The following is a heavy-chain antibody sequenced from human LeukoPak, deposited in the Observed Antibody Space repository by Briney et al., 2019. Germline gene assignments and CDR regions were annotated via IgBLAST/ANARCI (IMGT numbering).Heavy chain of an antibody. CDR1: GGSISGYY. V-gene: IGHV4-59*08. CDR2: ICDTGAT. CDR3: ARLPLIATTRGGFDP. Sequence: SETLSLTCTVSGGSISGYYWSRIRQPPGKRLEWIGYICDTGATNYNPSLKSRFTISIDTSKNQFSLNLSSVTAADTAVYYCARLPLIATTRGGFDPWGQGTLVTVSS. J-gene: IGHJ5*02. D-gene: IGHD1/OR15-1a*01.